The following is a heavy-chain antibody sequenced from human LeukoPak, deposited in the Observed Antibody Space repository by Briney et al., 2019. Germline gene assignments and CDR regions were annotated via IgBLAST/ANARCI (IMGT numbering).Heavy chain of an antibody. J-gene: IGHJ6*03. V-gene: IGHV3-33*06. CDR2: IWYDGSNK. D-gene: IGHD1-26*01. CDR3: AKDPRGSYSRDYYYYMDV. Sequence: GGSLRLSCAASGFTFSSYGTHWVRQAPGKGLEWVAVIWYDGSNKYYADSVKGRFTISRDNSKNTLYLQMNSLRAEEAAVYYCAKDPRGSYSRDYYYYMDVRGKGTTVTASS. CDR1: GFTFSSYG.